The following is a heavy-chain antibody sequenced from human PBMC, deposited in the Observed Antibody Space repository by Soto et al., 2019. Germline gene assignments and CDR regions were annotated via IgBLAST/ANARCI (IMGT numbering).Heavy chain of an antibody. CDR3: ARGSGGLIGDPVFDY. CDR2: ISTATSDR. CDR1: GFTFSTYG. D-gene: IGHD7-27*01. Sequence: VQLVESGGGLVKPGGSLRLSCATSGFTFSTYGMNWVRQAPGKGLEWVSYISTATSDRYYADSVKGRFTISRDNAKNSRYLQMNSLRDEDTAVYYCARGSGGLIGDPVFDYWGQGTLVTVSS. V-gene: IGHV3-48*02. J-gene: IGHJ4*02.